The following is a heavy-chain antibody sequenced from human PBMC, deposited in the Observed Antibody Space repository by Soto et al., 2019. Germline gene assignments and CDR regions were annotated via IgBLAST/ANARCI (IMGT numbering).Heavy chain of an antibody. J-gene: IGHJ4*02. CDR1: GGSISSSSYY. D-gene: IGHD3-10*01. V-gene: IGHV4-39*01. CDR3: ASRSLLWFGDPAYYFDY. Sequence: SETLSLTCTVSGGSISSSSYYWGWIRQPPGKGLEWIGNIFYIGSTYYNPSLKSRVTISVDTSKYQFSLKVPSVTAADTAVYFCASRSLLWFGDPAYYFDYWGQGTLVTVSS. CDR2: IFYIGST.